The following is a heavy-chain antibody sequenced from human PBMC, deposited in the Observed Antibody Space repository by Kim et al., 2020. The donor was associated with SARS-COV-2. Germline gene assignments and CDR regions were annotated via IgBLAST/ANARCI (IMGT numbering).Heavy chain of an antibody. V-gene: IGHV3-11*05. CDR2: ISSSSSYI. Sequence: GGSLRLSCAASGFTFSDYYMIWIRQTPGKGLEWLSHISSSSSYINYADSVKGRFTISRDNAKNSLFLQMNSLRVDDTAVYYCAREEGGLHYYYYHGMEV. CDR1: GFTFSDYY. J-gene: IGHJ6*01. CDR3: AREEGGLHYYYYHGMEV. D-gene: IGHD3-16*01.